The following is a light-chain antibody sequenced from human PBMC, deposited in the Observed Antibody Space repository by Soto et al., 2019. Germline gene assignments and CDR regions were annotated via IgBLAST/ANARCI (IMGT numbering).Light chain of an antibody. CDR3: QQYTSYPWT. CDR2: KAS. CDR1: QSISTW. Sequence: DIQMTQSPSTLSASVGDRVTITCRASQSISTWLAWYQQKPGKAPDLLIYKASSLESGVPSRFSGSGSGTDFTLTISSLQPDDFATYYCQQYTSYPWTFGQGTKVDIK. V-gene: IGKV1-5*03. J-gene: IGKJ1*01.